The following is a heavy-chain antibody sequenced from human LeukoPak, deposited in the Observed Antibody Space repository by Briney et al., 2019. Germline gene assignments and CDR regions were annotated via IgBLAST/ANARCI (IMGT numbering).Heavy chain of an antibody. CDR1: GGSFSGYY. V-gene: IGHV4-34*01. CDR2: INHSGST. CDR3: ARQRTGTDYCYEY. Sequence: SETLSLTCAVYGGSFSGYYWSWIRQPPGKGLEWIGEINHSGSTNYNPSLKSRVTTSVDTSKNQFSLKLSSVTAADTAVYYCARQRTGTDYCYEYWGQGTLVTVSS. D-gene: IGHD3/OR15-3a*01. J-gene: IGHJ4*02.